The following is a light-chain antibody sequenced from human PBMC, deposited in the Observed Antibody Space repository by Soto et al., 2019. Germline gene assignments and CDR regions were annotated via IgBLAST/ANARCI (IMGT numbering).Light chain of an antibody. CDR3: QQSYGTPLT. CDR1: QSISNY. CDR2: AAS. V-gene: IGKV1-39*01. J-gene: IGKJ4*01. Sequence: DLEMTQSPSSLSASVGDRVTITCRASQSISNYLNWYQHKPGKVTKLLIYAASSLQSGVPTRFSGSGSGTDFTLTINSLQPKDFATYYCQQSYGTPLTFGGGTKMEIK.